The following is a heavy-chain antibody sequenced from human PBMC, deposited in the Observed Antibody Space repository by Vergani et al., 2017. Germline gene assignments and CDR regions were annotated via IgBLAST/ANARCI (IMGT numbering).Heavy chain of an antibody. V-gene: IGHV3-33*06. CDR3: AKDKPKYSYGNGFDY. CDR1: EFTFISYG. J-gene: IGHJ4*02. CDR2: IWYDGSNK. D-gene: IGHD5-18*01. Sequence: QVQLVESGGGVVQPGRSLRLSCAASEFTFISYGMHWVRQAPGKGLEWVAVIWYDGSNKHYADSVKGRFTISRDNSKNTLYLQMNSLRAEDTAVYYCAKDKPKYSYGNGFDYWGQGTLVTVSS.